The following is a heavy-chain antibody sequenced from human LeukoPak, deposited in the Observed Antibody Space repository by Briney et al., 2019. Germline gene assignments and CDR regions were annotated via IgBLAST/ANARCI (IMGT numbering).Heavy chain of an antibody. CDR1: GGSISSSNW. CDR2: IYHSGST. CDR3: ARVDYGDYGGPYYFDY. V-gene: IGHV4-4*02. D-gene: IGHD4-17*01. Sequence: SGTLSLTCAVSGGSISSSNWWSWVRQPPGKGLEWIGEIYHSGSTNYNPSLKSRVTISVDKSKNQFSLKLSSVTAADTAVYYCARVDYGDYGGPYYFDYWGQGTLVTVPS. J-gene: IGHJ4*02.